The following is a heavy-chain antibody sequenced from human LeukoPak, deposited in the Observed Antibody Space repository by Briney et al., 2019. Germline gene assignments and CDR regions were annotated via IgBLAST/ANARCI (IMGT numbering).Heavy chain of an antibody. Sequence: SVKVSCKASGGTFSSYAISWVRQAPGQGLEWMGGIIPIFGTANYAQKFQGRVTITADESTSTAYMELSSLRSEDTAVYYCARIGLGTYYGSGSYVAFDPWGQGTLVTVSS. CDR2: IIPIFGTA. CDR3: ARIGLGTYYGSGSYVAFDP. V-gene: IGHV1-69*13. CDR1: GGTFSSYA. J-gene: IGHJ5*02. D-gene: IGHD3-10*01.